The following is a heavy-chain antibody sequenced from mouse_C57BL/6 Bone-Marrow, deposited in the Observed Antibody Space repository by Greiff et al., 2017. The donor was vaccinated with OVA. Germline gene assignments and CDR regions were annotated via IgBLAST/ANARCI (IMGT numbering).Heavy chain of an antibody. V-gene: IGHV7-1*01. CDR3: ARDAEAFRGMFAY. CDR2: SRNKANDYTT. Sequence: EVKLVESGGGLVQSGRSLRLSCATSGFTFSDFYMEWVRQAPGKGLEWIAASRNKANDYTTEYSASVKGRFIVSRDTSQSILYLQMNALRAEDTAIYYCARDAEAFRGMFAYWGQGTLVTVSA. J-gene: IGHJ3*01. CDR1: GFTFSDFY.